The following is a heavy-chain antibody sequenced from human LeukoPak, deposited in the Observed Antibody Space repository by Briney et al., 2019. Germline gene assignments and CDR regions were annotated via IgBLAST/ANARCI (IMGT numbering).Heavy chain of an antibody. D-gene: IGHD5-12*01. J-gene: IGHJ3*02. Sequence: GGSLRLSCAASGFTVSSNYMSWVRQAPGKGLEWVSVIYSGGSTYYADSVKGRFTISRDNSKNTLYLQMNSLRAEDMAVYYCAREWLQFAFDIWGQGTMVTVSS. CDR2: IYSGGST. V-gene: IGHV3-66*01. CDR1: GFTVSSNY. CDR3: AREWLQFAFDI.